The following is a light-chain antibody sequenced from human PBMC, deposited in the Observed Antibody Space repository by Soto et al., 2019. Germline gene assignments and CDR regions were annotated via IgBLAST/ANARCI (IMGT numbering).Light chain of an antibody. J-gene: IGLJ3*02. CDR3: SSYTSSSTWL. Sequence: QSVLTQPASVSGSPGQSITISCTGTSSDVGGYNYVSWYQQHPGKAPKLMIYEVSNRPSGVSNRFSGSKSGNTASLTISGLQADDEADYYCSSYTSSSTWLFGGGTKLTVL. CDR2: EVS. CDR1: SSDVGGYNY. V-gene: IGLV2-14*01.